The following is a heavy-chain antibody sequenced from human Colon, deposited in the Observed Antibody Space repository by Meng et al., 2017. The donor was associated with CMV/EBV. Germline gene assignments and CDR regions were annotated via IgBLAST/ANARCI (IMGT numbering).Heavy chain of an antibody. CDR3: AREGASSGYFGLFDY. CDR1: GFTFRVAV. Sequence: GESLKISCEPSGFTFRVAVMHWVRQAPGKGLECVAGISYDGTGKYIADSVKGRFAISRDNSKHMLYLQLNRLTTDDTAVYYCAREGASSGYFGLFDYWGQGTLVTVSS. V-gene: IGHV3-30*09. CDR2: ISYDGTGK. J-gene: IGHJ4*02. D-gene: IGHD3-22*01.